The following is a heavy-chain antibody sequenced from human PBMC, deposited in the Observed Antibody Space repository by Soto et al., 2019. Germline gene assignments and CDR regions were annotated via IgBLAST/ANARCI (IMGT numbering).Heavy chain of an antibody. CDR3: AKGRESSGSYRPFDY. CDR2: ISGGGVAT. V-gene: IGHV3-23*01. Sequence: EVQVLESGGGLGQPGGSLRLSCAASGFTFSSYAMSWVRQAPGKGLEWVSAISGGGVATNYADSVKGRFTISRDNSKNTLYLQMNSLRAEDMAVYYCAKGRESSGSYRPFDYWGQGTLVTVSS. CDR1: GFTFSSYA. D-gene: IGHD3-22*01. J-gene: IGHJ4*02.